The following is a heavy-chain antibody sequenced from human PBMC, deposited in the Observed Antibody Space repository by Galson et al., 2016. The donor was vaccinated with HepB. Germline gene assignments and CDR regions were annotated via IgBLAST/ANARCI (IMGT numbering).Heavy chain of an antibody. Sequence: SLRLSCAASGFTFSNAWLTWVRQAPGKGLEWVGRIRRNTDVGTTDYAAPVKSRFTISRDDSKNMLYLEMNNLKTEDTAVYYCTTEYWFRLDYWGQGALVTVS. D-gene: IGHD2-8*02. V-gene: IGHV3-15*01. CDR3: TTEYWFRLDY. CDR1: GFTFSNAW. CDR2: IRRNTDVGTT. J-gene: IGHJ4*02.